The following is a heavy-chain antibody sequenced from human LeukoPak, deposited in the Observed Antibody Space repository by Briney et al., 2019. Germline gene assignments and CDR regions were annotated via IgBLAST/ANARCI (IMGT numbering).Heavy chain of an antibody. CDR3: ARQSYDSSGYNWFDP. CDR2: IYPGDSDT. Sequence: GESLKISCKGSGYSFTSYWIGWVRQMPGKGLEWMGIIYPGDSDTRYSPSFQGQVTISADKSISTAYLQWSSLKASDTAMYYCARQSYDSSGYNWFDPWGQGTLVTVSS. CDR1: GYSFTSYW. J-gene: IGHJ5*02. D-gene: IGHD3-22*01. V-gene: IGHV5-51*01.